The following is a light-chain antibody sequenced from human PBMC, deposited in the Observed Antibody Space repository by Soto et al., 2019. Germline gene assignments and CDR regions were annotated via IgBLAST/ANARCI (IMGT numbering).Light chain of an antibody. CDR2: EGS. CDR1: SSDVGSYNL. J-gene: IGLJ1*01. CDR3: CSYTSSISGV. V-gene: IGLV2-14*02. Sequence: QSVLTQPASVSGSPGQSITISCTGTSSDVGSYNLVSWYQQHPGKAPKLMIYEGSKRPSGVSNRFSGSKSGNTASLTISGLQDEDEADYYCCSYTSSISGVFGTGTKLTVL.